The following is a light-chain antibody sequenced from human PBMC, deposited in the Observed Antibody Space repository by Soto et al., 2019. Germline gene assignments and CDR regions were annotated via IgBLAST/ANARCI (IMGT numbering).Light chain of an antibody. CDR3: QQLNSYPPWT. CDR1: QGIRNY. J-gene: IGKJ1*01. Sequence: DIQLTQSPSFLSASVGDGVTITCRASQGIRNYLAWYQQKPGKAPKLLIYAASTLQSGVPSRFSGSGSGTEFTLTVSSLQPEDFATYYCQQLNSYPPWTFGQGTKVEIK. V-gene: IGKV1-9*01. CDR2: AAS.